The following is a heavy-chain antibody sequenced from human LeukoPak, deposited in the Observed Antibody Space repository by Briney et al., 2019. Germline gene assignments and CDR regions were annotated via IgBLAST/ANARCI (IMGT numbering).Heavy chain of an antibody. D-gene: IGHD5-18*01. CDR1: GGTFSSYA. Sequence: ASVKVSCKASGGTFSSYAISWVRQAPGQGLEWMGRIIPILGIANYAQKFQGRATITADKSTSTAYMELSSLRSEDTAVYYCARSTAMVWFFDYWGQGTLVTVSS. CDR3: ARSTAMVWFFDY. V-gene: IGHV1-69*04. CDR2: IIPILGIA. J-gene: IGHJ4*02.